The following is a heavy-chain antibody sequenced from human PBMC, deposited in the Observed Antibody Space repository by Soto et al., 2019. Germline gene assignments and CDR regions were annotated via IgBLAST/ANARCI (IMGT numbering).Heavy chain of an antibody. J-gene: IGHJ5*02. V-gene: IGHV1-18*01. Sequence: ASVKVSCKASGYTFTSYGISWVRQAPGQGLEWMGWISAYNGNTNYAQKLQGRVTMTTDTSTSTAYMELRSLRSDDTAVYYFARLGYCSGGSCFNWFDPWGQGTLVTVSS. CDR3: ARLGYCSGGSCFNWFDP. CDR1: GYTFTSYG. D-gene: IGHD2-15*01. CDR2: ISAYNGNT.